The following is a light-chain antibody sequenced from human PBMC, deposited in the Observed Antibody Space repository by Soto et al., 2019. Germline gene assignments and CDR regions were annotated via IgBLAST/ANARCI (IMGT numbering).Light chain of an antibody. Sequence: QSVLTQPPSVSGDPGQRITISCTGSSSNIGAGYDVHWYQHLPGTAPKLLIYGSTNRPSGVPDRFSGSKSGTSASLAITGLQVEDEADYSCQSYDSSLSAYVFGTGTKVTVL. J-gene: IGLJ1*01. V-gene: IGLV1-40*01. CDR1: SSNIGAGYD. CDR3: QSYDSSLSAYV. CDR2: GST.